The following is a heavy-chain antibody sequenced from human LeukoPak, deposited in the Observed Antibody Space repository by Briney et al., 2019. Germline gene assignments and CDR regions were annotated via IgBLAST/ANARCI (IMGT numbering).Heavy chain of an antibody. CDR3: ARDPYSSSWYYAFDI. CDR2: IYSGGST. CDR1: GFTFTSYS. Sequence: GSLRLSCAASGFTFTSYSMSWVRQAPGKGLEWVSVIYSGGSTYYADSVKGRFTISRDNSKNTLYLQMNSLRAEDTAVYYCARDPYSSSWYYAFDIWGQGTMVTVSS. V-gene: IGHV3-53*01. D-gene: IGHD6-13*01. J-gene: IGHJ3*02.